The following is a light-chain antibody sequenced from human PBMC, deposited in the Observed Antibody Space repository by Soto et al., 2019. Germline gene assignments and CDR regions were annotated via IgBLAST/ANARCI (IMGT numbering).Light chain of an antibody. CDR1: QSVSSN. CDR3: QQYNNWPMYT. Sequence: EIVMTQSPATLSVSPGERATLSCRASQSVSSNLAWYQQKPGQAPRLLIYGASTRATGIPARFSGSGSGTEFTLPISSLQSEDFAVYYWQQYNNWPMYTFGQGTKLEIK. CDR2: GAS. V-gene: IGKV3-15*01. J-gene: IGKJ2*01.